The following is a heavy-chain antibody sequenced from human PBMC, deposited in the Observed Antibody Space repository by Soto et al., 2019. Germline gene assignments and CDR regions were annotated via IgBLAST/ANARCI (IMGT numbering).Heavy chain of an antibody. V-gene: IGHV1-3*01. CDR2: INAGNGNT. J-gene: IGHJ5*02. Sequence: ASVKVSCKASGYTFTSYAMHWVRQAPGQRLEWMGWINAGNGNTKYSQKFQGRVTITRDTSASTAYMELSSLRSEDTAVYYCARATRVAKLLRRMNWFDPWGQGTLVTSPQ. CDR3: ARATRVAKLLRRMNWFDP. CDR1: GYTFTSYA. D-gene: IGHD2-15*01.